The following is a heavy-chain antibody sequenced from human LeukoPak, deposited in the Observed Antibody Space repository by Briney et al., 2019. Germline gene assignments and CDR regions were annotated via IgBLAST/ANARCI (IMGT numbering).Heavy chain of an antibody. CDR2: MNSDGSRT. D-gene: IGHD3-22*01. Sequence: GGSLRLYCAASGFSLSRYWMHWVRQAPGKGLVWLSRMNSDGSRTNYADSVKGRFTISRDNAKNILYLQMNSLRAEDTAVYHCATGHYYDSSGYYPLPDAFDIWGQGTMVTVSS. CDR3: ATGHYYDSSGYYPLPDAFDI. V-gene: IGHV3-74*01. J-gene: IGHJ3*02. CDR1: GFSLSRYW.